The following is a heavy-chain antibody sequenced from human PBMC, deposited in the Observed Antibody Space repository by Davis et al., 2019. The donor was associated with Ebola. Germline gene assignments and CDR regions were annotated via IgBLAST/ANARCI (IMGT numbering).Heavy chain of an antibody. CDR3: ARGSMITFGGVIVTSDTFDY. D-gene: IGHD3-16*02. CDR2: IQSGGRI. J-gene: IGHJ4*02. V-gene: IGHV3-53*01. Sequence: GESLKISCEASGFSVTNNHMSWVRQAPGKGLEWVSHIQSGGRINYADSVKGRFTISRDNAKNSLYLQMNSLRAEDTAVYYCARGSMITFGGVIVTSDTFDYWGQGTLVTVSS. CDR1: GFSVTNNH.